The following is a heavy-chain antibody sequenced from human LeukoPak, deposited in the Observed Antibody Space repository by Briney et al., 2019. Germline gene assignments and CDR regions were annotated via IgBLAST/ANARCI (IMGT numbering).Heavy chain of an antibody. CDR1: GGSFSGYY. J-gene: IGHJ4*02. Sequence: SETLSLTCAVYGGSFSGYYWSWIRQPPGKGLEWIGEINHSGSTNYNPSLKSRVTISVDTSKNQFSLKLSSVTPEDTAVYYCARDLVGGLLFDYWGQGTLVTVSS. D-gene: IGHD1-26*01. CDR3: ARDLVGGLLFDY. CDR2: INHSGST. V-gene: IGHV4-34*01.